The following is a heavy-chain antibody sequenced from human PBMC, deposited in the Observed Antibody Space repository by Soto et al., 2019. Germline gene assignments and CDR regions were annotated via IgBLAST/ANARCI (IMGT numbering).Heavy chain of an antibody. CDR3: ARVGPQHYYYYYYMYV. Sequence: GASVKVSCKASGYTFTSYGISWVRQAPGQGLEWMGWISAYNGNTNYAQKLQGRVTMTTDTSTSTAYMELRSLRSDDTAVYYCARVGPQHYYYYYYMYVWGKGTTVTVSS. CDR2: ISAYNGNT. J-gene: IGHJ6*03. V-gene: IGHV1-18*01. CDR1: GYTFTSYG.